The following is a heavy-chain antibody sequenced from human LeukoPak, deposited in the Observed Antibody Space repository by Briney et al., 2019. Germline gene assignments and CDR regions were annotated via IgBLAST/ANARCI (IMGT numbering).Heavy chain of an antibody. CDR1: GGSISSSSYY. CDR3: ATPRGGSSWSDAFDI. CDR2: IYYSGST. V-gene: IGHV4-39*01. Sequence: SETLSLTCTVSGGSISSSSYYWGWIRQPPGTGLEWIGSIYYSGSTYYNPSLKSRVTISVDTSKNQFSLKLSSVTAADTAVYYCATPRGGSSWSDAFDIWGQGTMVTVSS. D-gene: IGHD6-13*01. J-gene: IGHJ3*02.